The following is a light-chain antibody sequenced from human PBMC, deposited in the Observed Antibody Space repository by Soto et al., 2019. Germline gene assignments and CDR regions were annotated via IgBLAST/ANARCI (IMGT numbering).Light chain of an antibody. CDR2: ENN. J-gene: IGLJ2*01. V-gene: IGLV6-57*04. CDR3: QSYDINTVV. CDR1: SGSIASNY. Sequence: NFMLTQPHSVSESPGKTVTISCTRSSGSIASNYVQWFQQRPGSAPTTVIYENNQRPSGVPDRFSGSTDGSSNSASLTISGLQTEDEAYYYCQSYDINTVVFGGGTKVTVL.